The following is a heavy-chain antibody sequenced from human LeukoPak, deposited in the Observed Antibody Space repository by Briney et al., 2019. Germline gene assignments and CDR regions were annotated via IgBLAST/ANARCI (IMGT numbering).Heavy chain of an antibody. V-gene: IGHV4-39*07. CDR1: GGSISSSSYY. Sequence: SETLSLTCTVSGGSISSSSYYWGWIRQPPGKGLEWIGSIYYSGSTYYNPSLKSRVTISVDTSKNQFSLKLSSVTAADTAVYYCARGITMIVVVKGYFDYWGQGTLVTVSS. D-gene: IGHD3-22*01. J-gene: IGHJ4*02. CDR3: ARGITMIVVVKGYFDY. CDR2: IYYSGST.